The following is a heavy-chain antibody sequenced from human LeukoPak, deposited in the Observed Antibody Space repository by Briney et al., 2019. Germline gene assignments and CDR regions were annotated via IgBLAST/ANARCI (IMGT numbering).Heavy chain of an antibody. J-gene: IGHJ5*02. D-gene: IGHD3-3*01. CDR3: AVTIFGVVRWFDP. V-gene: IGHV1-69*01. Sequence: GGIIPIFGTANYAQKFRGRVTITADESTSTAYMELSSLRSEDTAVYYCAVTIFGVVRWFDPWGQGTLVTVSS. CDR2: IIPIFGTA.